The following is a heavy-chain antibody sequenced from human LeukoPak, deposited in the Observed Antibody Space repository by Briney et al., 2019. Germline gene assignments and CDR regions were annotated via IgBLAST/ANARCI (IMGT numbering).Heavy chain of an antibody. J-gene: IGHJ4*02. D-gene: IGHD1-7*01. CDR3: TKDRTATADDDDY. CDR2: IGSDGSKK. V-gene: IGHV3-30*02. Sequence: GGSLRLSCEASGFTFTSYGMHWVRQAPGEGLEWVAFIGSDGSKKYQADSVKGRFTISRDNSKNTLYLQMNSLRPEDTAVYYCTKDRTATADDDDYWGQGSLATVSS. CDR1: GFTFTSYG.